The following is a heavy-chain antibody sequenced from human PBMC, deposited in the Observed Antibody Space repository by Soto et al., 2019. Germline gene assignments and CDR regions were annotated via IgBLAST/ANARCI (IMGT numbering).Heavy chain of an antibody. Sequence: SETLSLTCTVSGGSISSGGYYWSWIRQHPGKGLEWIGYIYYSGSTYYNPSLKSRVTISVDTSKNQFSLKLSSVTAADTAVYYCARESPRITMVWGVPRWVDVWGQGTTVTVSS. CDR1: GGSISSGGYY. J-gene: IGHJ6*02. D-gene: IGHD3-10*01. CDR2: IYYSGST. V-gene: IGHV4-31*03. CDR3: ARESPRITMVWGVPRWVDV.